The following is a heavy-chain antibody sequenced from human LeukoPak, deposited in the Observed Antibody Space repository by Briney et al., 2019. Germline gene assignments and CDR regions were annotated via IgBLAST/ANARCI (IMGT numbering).Heavy chain of an antibody. D-gene: IGHD1-26*01. CDR1: GFTFSNAW. CDR3: ARDYAGTNWFDP. J-gene: IGHJ5*02. V-gene: IGHV3-74*01. Sequence: GGSLRLSCAASGFTFSNAWMSWVRQAPGKGLVWVSRINSDGSSTSYADSVKGRFTISRDNAKNTLYLQMNSLRAEDTAVYYCARDYAGTNWFDPWGQGTLVTVSS. CDR2: INSDGSST.